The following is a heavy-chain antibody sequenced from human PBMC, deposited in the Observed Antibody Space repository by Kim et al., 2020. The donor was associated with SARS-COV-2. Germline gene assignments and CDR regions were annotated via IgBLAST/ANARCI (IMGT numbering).Heavy chain of an antibody. V-gene: IGHV3-33*01. CDR2: IWYDGSNK. J-gene: IGHJ3*02. CDR3: ARGLSGDRVYDAFDI. Sequence: GGSLRLSCAASGFTFSSYGMHWVRQAPGKGLEWVAVIWYDGSNKYYADSVKGRFTISRDNSKNTLYLQMNSLRAEDKAVYYCARGLSGDRVYDAFDIWGQGTMVTVSS. D-gene: IGHD4-17*01. CDR1: GFTFSSYG.